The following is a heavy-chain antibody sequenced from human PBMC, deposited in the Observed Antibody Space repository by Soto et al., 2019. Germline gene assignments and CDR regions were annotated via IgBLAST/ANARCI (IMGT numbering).Heavy chain of an antibody. J-gene: IGHJ5*02. D-gene: IGHD2-2*01. Sequence: ASVKVSCKASGYTFTSYAMHWVRQAPGQRLEWMGWINAGNGNTKYSQKFQGRVTITRDTSASTAYMELSSLRSEDTAVYYCARGIVGYCSSTSCYYWFYPWGQGTMVTVTS. CDR2: INAGNGNT. V-gene: IGHV1-3*01. CDR3: ARGIVGYCSSTSCYYWFYP. CDR1: GYTFTSYA.